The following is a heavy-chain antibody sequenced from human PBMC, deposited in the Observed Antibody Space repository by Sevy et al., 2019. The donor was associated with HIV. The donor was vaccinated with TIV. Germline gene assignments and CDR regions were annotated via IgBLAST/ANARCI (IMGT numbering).Heavy chain of an antibody. CDR2: IFYTGST. D-gene: IGHD3-22*01. CDR3: ARQMHYYDSAGYYHWDY. Sequence: SETLSLTCTVSGGSISSSNYYWGWIRQPPGKGLEWIANIFYTGSTYYNPSLKNRVTIFADTSKNQFSLKLSSVTAADTAVYYCARQMHYYDSAGYYHWDYWGQGTLVTVSS. V-gene: IGHV4-39*01. CDR1: GGSISSSNYY. J-gene: IGHJ4*02.